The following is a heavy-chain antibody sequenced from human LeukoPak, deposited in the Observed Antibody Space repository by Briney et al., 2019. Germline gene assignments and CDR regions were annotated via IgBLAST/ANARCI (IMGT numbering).Heavy chain of an antibody. CDR3: ATPVRGVIKSHLRYGMDV. CDR1: GYTLTELS. CDR2: FDPEDGET. Sequence: GASVKVSCKVSGYTLTELSMHWVRQAPGKGLEWMGGFDPEDGETIYAQKFQGRVTMTEDTSTDTAYMELSSLRSEDTAVYYCATPVRGVIKSHLRYGMDVWGQGTTVTVSS. J-gene: IGHJ6*02. D-gene: IGHD3-10*02. V-gene: IGHV1-24*01.